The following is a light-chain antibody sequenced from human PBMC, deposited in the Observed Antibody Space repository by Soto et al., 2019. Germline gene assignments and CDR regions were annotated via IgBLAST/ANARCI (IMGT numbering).Light chain of an antibody. J-gene: IGKJ1*01. CDR2: AVS. Sequence: DIVLTQTPRSLSVTPGQPASISCKSSQSLVFSDGKTYFYWYLQKPGQPPHLLIYAVSNRFSGVPDRFRGSGSGTDFTLRISRVEPEDVGIYYCMQTVAAPWTFGQGTKVEI. CDR1: QSLVFSDGKTY. V-gene: IGKV2D-29*01. CDR3: MQTVAAPWT.